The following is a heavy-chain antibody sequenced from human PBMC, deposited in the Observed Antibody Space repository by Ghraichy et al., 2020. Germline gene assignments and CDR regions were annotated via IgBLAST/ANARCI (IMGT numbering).Heavy chain of an antibody. Sequence: GGSLRLSCEVSGLMFSPNTMNWVRQAPGKGLEWVSSISSSTRYIYYADSVKGRFTISRDNAQNSLYLQMNSLRAEDTAVYYCSRGGGAGTPVLYHMDVWGLGTTVTVSS. V-gene: IGHV3-21*01. CDR2: ISSSTRYI. D-gene: IGHD6-19*01. J-gene: IGHJ6*02. CDR1: GLMFSPNT. CDR3: SRGGGAGTPVLYHMDV.